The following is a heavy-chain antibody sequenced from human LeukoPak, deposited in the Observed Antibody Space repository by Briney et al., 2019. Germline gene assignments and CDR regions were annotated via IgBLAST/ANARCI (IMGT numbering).Heavy chain of an antibody. D-gene: IGHD3-10*01. V-gene: IGHV3-30-3*01. J-gene: IGHJ4*02. CDR3: ARDMYDNGWSSFDY. CDR1: GFTFSNYA. Sequence: PGGSLRLSCAASGFTFSNYAMHWVRQAPGKGLEWVAVISFDGTNKYYANSVQGRFIFSRDNSKNTLYLQMNSLRAEDTALYYCARDMYDNGWSSFDYWGQGTLVTVSS. CDR2: ISFDGTNK.